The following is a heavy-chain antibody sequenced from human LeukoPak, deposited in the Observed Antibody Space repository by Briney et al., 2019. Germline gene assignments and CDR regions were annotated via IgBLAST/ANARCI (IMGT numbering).Heavy chain of an antibody. Sequence: PSETLSLTCTVSGGSVSGGSYRWTWIRQPPGKALEWIGYIYYTGSTNYNPSLKSRVTISLDRSKNQFSLKLRSVTAADTAVYYCARLQVHCGGDCYTRWFDPWGQGTLVTVSS. CDR1: GGSVSGGSYR. CDR2: IYYTGST. V-gene: IGHV4-61*01. J-gene: IGHJ5*02. D-gene: IGHD2-21*02. CDR3: ARLQVHCGGDCYTRWFDP.